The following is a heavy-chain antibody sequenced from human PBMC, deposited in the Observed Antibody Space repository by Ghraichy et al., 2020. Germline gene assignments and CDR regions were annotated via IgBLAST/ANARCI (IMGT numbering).Heavy chain of an antibody. J-gene: IGHJ6*02. D-gene: IGHD6-19*01. Sequence: GGSLRLSCAASGFTFNSNWMHWVRQVPGKGLVWVSHINTDGSVTNYADSVKGRFTISRDDAKNTLYLQMNSLRVEDTAVYFCARDYKRSGLYVPLDHYYYYGIDVWGQGTTVTVSS. CDR3: ARDYKRSGLYVPLDHYYYYGIDV. CDR1: GFTFNSNW. V-gene: IGHV3-74*01. CDR2: INTDGSVT.